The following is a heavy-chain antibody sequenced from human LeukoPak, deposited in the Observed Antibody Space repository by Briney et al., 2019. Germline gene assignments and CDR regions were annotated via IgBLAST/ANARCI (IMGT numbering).Heavy chain of an antibody. CDR3: ARHIPGNPYFDY. V-gene: IGHV1-2*02. CDR2: INPNSGGT. J-gene: IGHJ4*02. D-gene: IGHD2-21*01. Sequence: ASVKVSCKASGYTFTGYYMHWVRQAPGQGLEWMGWINPNSGGTNYAQKFQGRVTMTRDTSISTAYMELSRLRSDDTAVYYCARHIPGNPYFDYWGQGTLVTVSS. CDR1: GYTFTGYY.